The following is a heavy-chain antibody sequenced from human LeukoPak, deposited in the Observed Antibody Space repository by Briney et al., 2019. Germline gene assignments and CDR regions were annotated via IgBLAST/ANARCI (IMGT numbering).Heavy chain of an antibody. V-gene: IGHV7-4-1*02. D-gene: IGHD1-26*01. J-gene: IGHJ6*03. Sequence: ASVKVSCKASGYTFTSYAMNWVRQAPGQGLEWMGWINTNTGNPTYAQGFTGRFVFSLDTSVSTAYLQISSLKAEDTAVYYCARGARVGATTTYYYYYYMDVWGKGTTVTVSS. CDR3: ARGARVGATTTYYYYYYMDV. CDR2: INTNTGNP. CDR1: GYTFTSYA.